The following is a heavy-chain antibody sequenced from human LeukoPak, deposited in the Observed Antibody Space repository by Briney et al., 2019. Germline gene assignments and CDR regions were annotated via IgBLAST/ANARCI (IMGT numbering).Heavy chain of an antibody. CDR1: GYTFTSYA. J-gene: IGHJ4*02. V-gene: IGHV1-3*01. CDR2: INAGNGNT. D-gene: IGHD3-10*01. Sequence: ASVKVSCKASGYTFTSYAMHWVRQAPGQRLEWMGWINAGNGNTKYSQKFQGRVTITRDTSASTAYMELSSLRSEDTAVYYCARDLYGSGGYDYWGQGTLVTVSS. CDR3: ARDLYGSGGYDY.